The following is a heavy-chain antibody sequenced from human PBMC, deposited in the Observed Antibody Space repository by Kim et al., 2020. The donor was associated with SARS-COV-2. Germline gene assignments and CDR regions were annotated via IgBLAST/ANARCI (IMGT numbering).Heavy chain of an antibody. J-gene: IGHJ6*02. CDR2: ISSSSSYI. V-gene: IGHV3-21*01. CDR3: ARDSLPTPLGYYYGMDV. Sequence: GGSLRLSCAASGFTFSSYSMNWVRQAPGKGLEWVSSISSSSSYIYYADSVKGRFTIPRDNAKNSLYLQMNSLRAEDTAVYYCARDSLPTPLGYYYGMDVWGQGTTVTVSS. CDR1: GFTFSSYS. D-gene: IGHD7-27*01.